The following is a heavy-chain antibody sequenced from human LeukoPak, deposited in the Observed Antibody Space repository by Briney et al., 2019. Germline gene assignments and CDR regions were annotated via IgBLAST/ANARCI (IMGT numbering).Heavy chain of an antibody. Sequence: PGGSLRLSCAASGLTFSSYAMSWVRQAPGKGLEWVSAISGSGGSTYYADSVKGRFTISRDNSKNTLYLQMNSLRAEDTAVYYCAKAVSNPRYCSGGSCLRYGVDVWGRGTTVTVSS. J-gene: IGHJ6*02. CDR1: GLTFSSYA. CDR2: ISGSGGST. V-gene: IGHV3-23*01. D-gene: IGHD2-15*01. CDR3: AKAVSNPRYCSGGSCLRYGVDV.